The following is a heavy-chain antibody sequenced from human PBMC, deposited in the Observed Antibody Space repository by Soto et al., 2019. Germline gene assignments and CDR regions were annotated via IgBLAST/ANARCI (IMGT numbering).Heavy chain of an antibody. CDR1: GYTFTSYA. CDR3: ASPRGEGYCSSTSCYSFDD. J-gene: IGHJ4*02. Sequence: ASVKVSCKASGYTFTSYAMHWVRQAPGQRLEWMGWINAGNGNTKYSQKFQGRVTITRDTSASTAYMELSSLRSEDTAVYYCASPRGEGYCSSTSCYSFDDRGQRSLVTGSS. CDR2: INAGNGNT. D-gene: IGHD2-2*01. V-gene: IGHV1-3*01.